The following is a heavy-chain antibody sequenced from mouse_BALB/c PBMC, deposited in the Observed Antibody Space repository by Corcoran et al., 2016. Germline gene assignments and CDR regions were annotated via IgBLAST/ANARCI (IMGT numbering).Heavy chain of an antibody. CDR2: IDLANGNT. Sequence: EVQLQQSGAELVKPGASVKLSCTASGFNIKDTYMHWVKQRPEQGLEWIGRIDLANGNTKYDPKFQGKATITADTSSNTAYLQLSSLTSEDTAVYYCARKYGKGIYFDYWGQGTTLTVSS. V-gene: IGHV14-3*02. D-gene: IGHD2-10*02. CDR3: ARKYGKGIYFDY. CDR1: GFNIKDTY. J-gene: IGHJ2*01.